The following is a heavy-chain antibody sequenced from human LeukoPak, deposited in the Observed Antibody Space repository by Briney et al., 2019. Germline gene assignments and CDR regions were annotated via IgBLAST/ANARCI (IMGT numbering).Heavy chain of an antibody. V-gene: IGHV3-30-3*01. D-gene: IGHD3-10*01. Sequence: PGGSLRLSCAASGFTFSSYAMSWVRQAPGKGLEWVAVISYDGSNKYYADSVKGRFTISRDNSKNTLYLQMNSLRAEDTAVYYCARDSWHGSDPSYRPCLRYWGQGTLVTVSS. CDR3: ARDSWHGSDPSYRPCLRY. CDR2: ISYDGSNK. CDR1: GFTFSSYA. J-gene: IGHJ4*02.